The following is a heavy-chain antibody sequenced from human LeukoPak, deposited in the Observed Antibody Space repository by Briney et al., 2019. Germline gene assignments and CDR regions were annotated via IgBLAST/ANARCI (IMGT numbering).Heavy chain of an antibody. CDR3: ARDTAMVGFDY. J-gene: IGHJ4*02. D-gene: IGHD5-18*01. CDR2: IYYSGST. CDR1: GGSISSGVYY. Sequence: PSQTLSLTCTVSGGSISSGVYYWNRIRQPPGKGLEWIGYIYYSGSTYYNPSLKSRVTISVDTSKNQFSLKLSSVTAADTAVYYCARDTAMVGFDYWGQGTLVTVSS. V-gene: IGHV4-30-4*01.